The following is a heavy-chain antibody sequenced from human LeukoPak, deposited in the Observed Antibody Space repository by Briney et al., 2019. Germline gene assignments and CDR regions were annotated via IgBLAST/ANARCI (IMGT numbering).Heavy chain of an antibody. CDR1: GYTLTELS. Sequence: GASVKVSCKASGYTLTELSMHWVRQAPGKGLEWMGGFDPEDGETIYAQKFQGRVTMTEDTSTDTAYMELSSLRSEDTAVYYCAAPSSTTYYYGMDVWGQGTLVTVSS. J-gene: IGHJ6*02. V-gene: IGHV1-24*01. CDR3: AAPSSTTYYYGMDV. CDR2: FDPEDGET. D-gene: IGHD2-2*01.